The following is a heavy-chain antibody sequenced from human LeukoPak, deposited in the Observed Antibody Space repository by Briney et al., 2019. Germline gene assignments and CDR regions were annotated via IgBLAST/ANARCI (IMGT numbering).Heavy chain of an antibody. J-gene: IGHJ4*02. V-gene: IGHV3-23*01. CDR2: ISGGGGST. D-gene: IGHD2-15*01. Sequence: PGGSLRLSCAASGFTFSSYAMSWVRQAPGKGLEWVSAISGGGGSTYYADSVKGRFTISRDNSKNTLYLQMNSLRAEDTAVYYCAKGPNCSGGSCPFDYWGQGTLVTVSS. CDR3: AKGPNCSGGSCPFDY. CDR1: GFTFSSYA.